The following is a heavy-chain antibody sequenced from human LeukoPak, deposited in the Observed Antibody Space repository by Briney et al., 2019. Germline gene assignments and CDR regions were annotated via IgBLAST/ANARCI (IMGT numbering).Heavy chain of an antibody. Sequence: ASVKVSCKASGYTFTSYYMHWVRQAPGQGLEWMGIINPSGGSTSYAQKFQGRVTMTRDTSTSIVYMELSSLRSEDTAVYYCARDEAVGSSGWYGVDYWGQGTLVTVSS. V-gene: IGHV1-46*01. CDR3: ARDEAVGSSGWYGVDY. CDR1: GYTFTSYY. D-gene: IGHD6-19*01. J-gene: IGHJ4*02. CDR2: INPSGGST.